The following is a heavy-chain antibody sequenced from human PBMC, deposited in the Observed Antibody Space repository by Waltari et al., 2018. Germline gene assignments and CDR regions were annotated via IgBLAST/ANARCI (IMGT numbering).Heavy chain of an antibody. CDR3: AREIAAARGGWFDP. D-gene: IGHD6-13*01. CDR1: GGSSSSSNW. V-gene: IGHV4-4*02. J-gene: IGHJ5*02. Sequence: QVQLQESGPGLVKPSGTLSLTCAVSGGSSSSSNWWSWVRQPPGKGLEWIGVIYHNGSTNYNPSLKSRVTISVDKSKNQFSLKLSSVTAADTAVYYCAREIAAARGGWFDPWGQGTLVTVSS. CDR2: IYHNGST.